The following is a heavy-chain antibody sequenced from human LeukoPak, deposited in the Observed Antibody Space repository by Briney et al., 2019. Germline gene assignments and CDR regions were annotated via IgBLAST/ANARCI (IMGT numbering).Heavy chain of an antibody. CDR3: ARDAGTPAGYPYYDYVWGSYRSSFARWFDP. CDR2: IIPIFGTA. V-gene: IGHV1-69*13. J-gene: IGHJ5*02. Sequence: VASVKVSCKASGGTFSSYAISWVRQAPGQGLEWMGGIIPIFGTANYAQKFQGRVTITADESTSTAYMELSSLRSEDTAVYYCARDAGTPAGYPYYDYVWGSYRSSFARWFDPWGQGTLVTVSS. CDR1: GGTFSSYA. D-gene: IGHD3-16*02.